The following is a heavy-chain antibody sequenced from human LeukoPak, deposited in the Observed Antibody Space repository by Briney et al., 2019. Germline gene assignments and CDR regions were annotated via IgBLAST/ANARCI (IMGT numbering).Heavy chain of an antibody. V-gene: IGHV3-7*01. CDR3: ARRGGSSSRRSPIDY. Sequence: PGGSLRLSCTASWFTFSDYWMTWVRQAPGKGPEWVANIKQDGSQRYYVDSVRGRSTISRDNAKNSLFLQMNGLRAEDAAVYYCARRGGSSSRRSPIDYWGQGTLDTVSS. D-gene: IGHD6-6*01. CDR2: IKQDGSQR. CDR1: WFTFSDYW. J-gene: IGHJ4*02.